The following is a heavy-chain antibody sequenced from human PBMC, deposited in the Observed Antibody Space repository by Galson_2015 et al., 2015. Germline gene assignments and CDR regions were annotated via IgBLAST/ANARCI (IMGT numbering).Heavy chain of an antibody. CDR1: GFTVSTSY. V-gene: IGHV3-53*01. J-gene: IGHJ4*02. Sequence: SLRLSCAASGFTVSTSYMTWVRQAPGKGLQWVSLIYSGGSTYYADSVKGRFTISRDNSKNTLYFQMNSLRAEDTAVYYCAGLDYSNLAFDFWGQGTLVTVSS. D-gene: IGHD4-11*01. CDR2: IYSGGST. CDR3: AGLDYSNLAFDF.